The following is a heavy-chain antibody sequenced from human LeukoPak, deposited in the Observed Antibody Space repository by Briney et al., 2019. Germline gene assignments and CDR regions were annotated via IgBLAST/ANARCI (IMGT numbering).Heavy chain of an antibody. J-gene: IGHJ6*02. Sequence: SGGSLRLSCAASGFTFSSYAMSWVRQAPGKGLEWVSAISGSGGSTYYADSVKGRFTISRDNSKNTLYLQMNSLRAEDTAVYYCAKEGVSCRTSCYFYYYYGMDVWGQGTTVTVSS. CDR2: ISGSGGST. CDR1: GFTFSSYA. V-gene: IGHV3-23*01. D-gene: IGHD2-2*01. CDR3: AKEGVSCRTSCYFYYYYGMDV.